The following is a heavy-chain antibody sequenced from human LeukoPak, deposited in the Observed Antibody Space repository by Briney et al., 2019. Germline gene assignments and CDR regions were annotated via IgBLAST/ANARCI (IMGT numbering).Heavy chain of an antibody. CDR1: GYTFTDYH. CDR2: IIPILGIA. D-gene: IGHD3-16*01. J-gene: IGHJ4*02. V-gene: IGHV1-69*02. Sequence: SVKVSYKASGYTFTDYHMHWMRQAPGQGLEWMGRIIPILGIANYAQKFQGRVTITADKSTSTAYMELSSLRSEDTAVYYCARLRGEQDRSFDYWGQGTLVTVSS. CDR3: ARLRGEQDRSFDY.